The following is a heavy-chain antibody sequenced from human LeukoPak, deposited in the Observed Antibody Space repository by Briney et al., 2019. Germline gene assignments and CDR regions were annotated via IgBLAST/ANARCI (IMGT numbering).Heavy chain of an antibody. CDR2: INPNNGGT. D-gene: IGHD3-16*02. V-gene: IGHV1-2*04. CDR1: GYTFTGYY. CDR3: ARGPQSDDYVWGSYRHLDY. J-gene: IGHJ4*02. Sequence: ASVKVSCKASGYTFTGYYKHWVRQAPGQGLEWMGWINPNNGGTNYAQKFQGWVTMTRDTSISTAYMELSRLRSDDTAVYYCARGPQSDDYVWGSYRHLDYWGQGTLVTVSS.